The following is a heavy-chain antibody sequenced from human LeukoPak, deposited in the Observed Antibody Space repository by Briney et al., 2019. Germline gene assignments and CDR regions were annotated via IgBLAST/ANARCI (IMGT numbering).Heavy chain of an antibody. CDR3: AKDDGRSSSWDFDY. V-gene: IGHV3-23*01. CDR1: GFTFSTYV. Sequence: GGSLRLSCAASGFTFSTYVMCWVRQAPGKGLEWVSTVSGSGASTYYADSVKGRFTISRDNSKNTLYLQMNSLRAEDTAVYYCAKDDGRSSSWDFDYWGQGTLVTVSS. CDR2: VSGSGAST. J-gene: IGHJ4*02. D-gene: IGHD6-13*01.